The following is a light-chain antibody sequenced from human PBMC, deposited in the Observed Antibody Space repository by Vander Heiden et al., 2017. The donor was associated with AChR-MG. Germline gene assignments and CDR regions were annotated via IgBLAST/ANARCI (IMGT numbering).Light chain of an antibody. CDR3: QQLNSNPCT. Sequence: DIQSPPSPSFLSASVGDRVTMTCRASPGISSYLAWYQQKPGKAPKLLIYAASTLQSGVPARFSGSGSGTDFTLTISSLQPEDFAIYYCQQLNSNPCTFGPGTKVDIK. CDR1: PGISSY. J-gene: IGKJ3*01. V-gene: IGKV1-9*01. CDR2: AAS.